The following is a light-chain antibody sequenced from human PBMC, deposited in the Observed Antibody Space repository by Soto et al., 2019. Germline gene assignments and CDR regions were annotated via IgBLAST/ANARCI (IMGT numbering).Light chain of an antibody. J-gene: IGKJ1*01. CDR2: GAS. CDR3: QHYYNWPRT. Sequence: EIVMTQSPATLSVSPGEIATLSFRATQSILRNLAWYQHKPGQPPRLLIYGASTRAPGIPGRFSGSGSGTEFTLTISSLQSEDFAVYYCQHYYNWPRTFGQGTKVDIK. V-gene: IGKV3-15*01. CDR1: QSILRN.